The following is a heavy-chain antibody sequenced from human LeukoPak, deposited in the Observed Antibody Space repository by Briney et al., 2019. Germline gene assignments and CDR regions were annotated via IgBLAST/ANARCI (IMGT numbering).Heavy chain of an antibody. CDR2: IYPRGSDT. D-gene: IGHD5-18*01. CDR1: GYGFNSYW. Sequence: GESLKISCKGSGYGFNSYWIGWVRQMPGKGLEWMGIIYPRGSDTRYSPSFQGQVTISADRSIGTAYLQWSSLKASDTAMYYCARGSDRGYNYDFDYWGQGTLVTVSS. J-gene: IGHJ4*02. CDR3: ARGSDRGYNYDFDY. V-gene: IGHV5-51*01.